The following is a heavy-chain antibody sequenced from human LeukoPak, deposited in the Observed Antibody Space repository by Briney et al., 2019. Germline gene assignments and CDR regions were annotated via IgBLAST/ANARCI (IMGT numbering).Heavy chain of an antibody. CDR3: ARVKSGSYYPIDY. CDR1: GFTFSNYW. J-gene: IGHJ4*02. D-gene: IGHD1-26*01. CDR2: INTDGTGT. V-gene: IGHV3-74*01. Sequence: GGSLRLSCAASGFTFSNYWMHWVRQTPGKGLVWVSRINTDGTGTSYADSVKGRFTISRDGAKNTLYLKMSGLRAGDTAVYYCARVKSGSYYPIDYWGQGTLVTVSS.